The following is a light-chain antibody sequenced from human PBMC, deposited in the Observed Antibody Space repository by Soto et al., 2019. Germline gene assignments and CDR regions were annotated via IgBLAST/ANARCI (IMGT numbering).Light chain of an antibody. CDR1: QSVRSNY. J-gene: IGKJ4*01. CDR2: DAS. Sequence: EIGLTQSPDTLSLSPGERATLSCRASQSVRSNYVAWYQQRPGQAPRFLIYDASSRATGIPDRFSGSGSGTDFTLTISRLEPEDFAVYYCQQYGSTPLTFGGGTKVDIK. CDR3: QQYGSTPLT. V-gene: IGKV3-20*01.